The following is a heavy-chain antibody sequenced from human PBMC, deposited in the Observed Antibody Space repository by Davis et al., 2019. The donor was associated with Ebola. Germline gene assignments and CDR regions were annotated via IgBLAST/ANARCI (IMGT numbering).Heavy chain of an antibody. V-gene: IGHV3-53*01. J-gene: IGHJ4*02. Sequence: PGGSLRLSCAVSGFTVSADYMSWVRQAPGKGLEWVSAFYSGGATYYADSVRGRFTISRDDSQNTLSLEMNNLRAEDTAVYYCVRSRYGHNYWDYWGQGTLVTVSS. CDR2: FYSGGAT. CDR1: GFTVSADY. CDR3: VRSRYGHNYWDY. D-gene: IGHD5-24*01.